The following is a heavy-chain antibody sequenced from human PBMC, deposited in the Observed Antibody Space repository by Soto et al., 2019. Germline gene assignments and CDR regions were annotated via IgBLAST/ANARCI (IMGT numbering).Heavy chain of an antibody. J-gene: IGHJ4*02. CDR1: GFTFSSYA. V-gene: IGHV3-23*01. CDR3: AKDSGYSYNPEDYFDN. Sequence: QPGGSLRLSCAASGFTFSSYAMSWVRQAPGKGLEWVSGIGAGGNTYSADSVKGRFTISRDNSKNTLYLQMNSLRAEDTAEYYCAKDSGYSYNPEDYFDNWGPGALVTVS. CDR2: IGAGGNT. D-gene: IGHD5-18*01.